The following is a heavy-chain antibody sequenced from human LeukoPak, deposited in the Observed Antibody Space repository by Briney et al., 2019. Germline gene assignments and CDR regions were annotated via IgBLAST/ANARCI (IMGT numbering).Heavy chain of an antibody. V-gene: IGHV3-21*01. CDR2: ISSSSSYI. Sequence: GGSLRLSCAASGFTFSSYSMNWVRQAPGKGLEWVSSISSSSSYIYYADSVKGRFTISRDNAKNSLYLQMNSLRAEDTAVYYCARGLYYYDSSGYLYYWGQGTLVTVSS. CDR1: GFTFSSYS. D-gene: IGHD3-22*01. CDR3: ARGLYYYDSSGYLYY. J-gene: IGHJ4*02.